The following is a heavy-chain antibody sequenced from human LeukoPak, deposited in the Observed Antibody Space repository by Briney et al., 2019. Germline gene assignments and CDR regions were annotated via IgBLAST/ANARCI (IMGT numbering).Heavy chain of an antibody. D-gene: IGHD1-26*01. J-gene: IGHJ3*02. CDR2: IYYSGST. Sequence: PSETLSLTCTVSGGSISSYYWSWIRQPPGKGLEWIGYIYYSGSTNYNPSLKSRVTISVDTSKNQFSLKLSSVTAADTAVYYCAREGGREAFDIWGQGTMVTVSS. CDR1: GGSISSYY. V-gene: IGHV4-59*01. CDR3: AREGGREAFDI.